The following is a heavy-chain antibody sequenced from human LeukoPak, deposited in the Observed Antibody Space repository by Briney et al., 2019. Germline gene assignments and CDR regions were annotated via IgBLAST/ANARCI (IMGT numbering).Heavy chain of an antibody. V-gene: IGHV3-48*03. D-gene: IGHD6-13*01. Sequence: PGGSLRLSCAAPGTTLRKYEMRWVRQAPGKGLEWLSYISSGGQTISYRDSVKGRFTVSRDNSKNSVYLQMHSLRAKDTAVYYCATCPPSSWSYFDFWGQGALVTVSS. J-gene: IGHJ4*02. CDR3: ATCPPSSWSYFDF. CDR1: GTTLRKYE. CDR2: ISSGGQTI.